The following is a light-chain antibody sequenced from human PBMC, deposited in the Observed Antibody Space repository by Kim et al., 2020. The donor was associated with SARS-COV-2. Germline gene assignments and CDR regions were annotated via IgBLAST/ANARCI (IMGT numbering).Light chain of an antibody. CDR3: QAWDSSTVV. J-gene: IGLJ2*01. V-gene: IGLV3-1*01. Sequence: SYELTQPPSLSVSPGQTATITCSAEKLGEKYASWYQQRPGQSPILVIFRDNKRPSGIPERFSGSNSGNTATLTISGTQTMDEADYYCQAWDSSTVVFGGG. CDR2: RDN. CDR1: KLGEKY.